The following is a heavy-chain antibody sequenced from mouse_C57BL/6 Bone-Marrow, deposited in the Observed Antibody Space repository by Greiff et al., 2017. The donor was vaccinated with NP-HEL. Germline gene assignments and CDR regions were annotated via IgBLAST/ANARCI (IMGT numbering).Heavy chain of an antibody. CDR2: ISYSGST. D-gene: IGHD1-1*01. V-gene: IGHV3-8*01. J-gene: IGHJ1*03. CDR3: ARGGRVYYYGHWYFDV. CDR1: GYSITSDY. Sequence: EVQRVESGPGLAKPSQTLSLTCSVTGYSITSDYWNWIRKFPGNKLEYMGYISYSGSTYYNPSLKSRISITRDTSKNQYYLQLNSVTTEDTATYYCARGGRVYYYGHWYFDVWGTGTTVTVSS.